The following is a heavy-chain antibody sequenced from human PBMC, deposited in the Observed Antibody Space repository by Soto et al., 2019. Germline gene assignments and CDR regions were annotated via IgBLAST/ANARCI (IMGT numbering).Heavy chain of an antibody. Sequence: SETLSLTCAVSGGSISSGGYSWSWIRQPPGKGLEWIGYIYHSGSTYYNPSLKSRVTISVDRSKNQFSLKLSSVTAADTAVYYCASATSGYFVYWGQGTLVTVSS. CDR1: GGSISSGGYS. V-gene: IGHV4-30-2*01. CDR3: ASATSGYFVY. CDR2: IYHSGST. J-gene: IGHJ4*02. D-gene: IGHD3-22*01.